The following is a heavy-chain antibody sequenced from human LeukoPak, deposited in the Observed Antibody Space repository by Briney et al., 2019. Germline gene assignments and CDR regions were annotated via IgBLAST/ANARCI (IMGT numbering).Heavy chain of an antibody. CDR1: GGSFSGYY. Sequence: PSETLSLTCAVYGGSFSGYYWSWIRQPPGKGLEWIGEINHSGSTNYNPSLKSRVTISVDTSKNQFSLKLSSVTAADTAVYYCAQGHSSGWADDAFDIWGQGTMVTVSS. D-gene: IGHD6-19*01. CDR3: AQGHSSGWADDAFDI. CDR2: INHSGST. V-gene: IGHV4-34*01. J-gene: IGHJ3*02.